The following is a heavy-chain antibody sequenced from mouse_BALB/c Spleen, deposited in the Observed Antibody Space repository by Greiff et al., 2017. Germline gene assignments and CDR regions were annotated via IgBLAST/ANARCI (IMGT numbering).Heavy chain of an antibody. V-gene: IGHV1S81*02. CDR1: GYTFTSYY. J-gene: IGHJ4*01. CDR3: ARYPPYYAMDD. Sequence: QVQLQQSGAELVKPGASVTLSCKASGYTFTSYYMYWVKQRPGQGLEWIGEINPSNGGTNFNEKFKSKATLTVDKSSSTAYMQLSSLTSEDSAVYDCARYPPYYAMDDWGQGTSVTVSS. CDR2: INPSNGGT.